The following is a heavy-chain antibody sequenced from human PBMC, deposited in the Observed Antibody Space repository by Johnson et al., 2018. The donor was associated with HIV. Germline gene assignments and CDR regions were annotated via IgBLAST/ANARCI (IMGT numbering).Heavy chain of an antibody. V-gene: IGHV3-20*04. CDR3: ARVAAVAGLYSI. CDR2: ISGSGGST. J-gene: IGHJ3*02. CDR1: GFTFSSYA. D-gene: IGHD6-19*01. Sequence: VQLVESGGGVVRPGGSLRLSCAASGFTFSSYAMSWVRQAPGKGLEWVSAISGSGGSTGYADSVKGRFTISRDNAKNSLYLQMNSLRAEDTALYYCARVAAVAGLYSIWGQGTMVTVSS.